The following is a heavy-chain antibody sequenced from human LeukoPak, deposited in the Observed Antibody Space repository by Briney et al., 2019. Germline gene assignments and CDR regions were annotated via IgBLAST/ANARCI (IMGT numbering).Heavy chain of an antibody. Sequence: SETLSLTCTVSSGSISTSNYYWGWVRQPPGKALEWIGNIFYSGSTYYSPSLKSRVTISLDTSKNQFSLKLSSVTAADTAVYYCARESGSYYSVDYFDYWGQGTLVTVSS. CDR3: ARESGSYYSVDYFDY. D-gene: IGHD1-26*01. CDR1: SGSISTSNYY. CDR2: IFYSGST. J-gene: IGHJ4*02. V-gene: IGHV4-39*07.